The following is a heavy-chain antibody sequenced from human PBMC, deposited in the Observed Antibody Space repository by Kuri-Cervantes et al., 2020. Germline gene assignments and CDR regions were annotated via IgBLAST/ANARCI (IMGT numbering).Heavy chain of an antibody. D-gene: IGHD1-26*01. CDR2: ISYDGSNK. V-gene: IGHV3-30*18. Sequence: GESLKISCAASGFTFSSYGMHWVRQAPGKGLEWVAVISYDGSNKYYADSVKGRFTISRDNSKNTLYLQMNSLRAEDTAVYYCAKDGHIVGATIEFCSDYWGQGTLVTVSS. J-gene: IGHJ4*02. CDR3: AKDGHIVGATIEFCSDY. CDR1: GFTFSSYG.